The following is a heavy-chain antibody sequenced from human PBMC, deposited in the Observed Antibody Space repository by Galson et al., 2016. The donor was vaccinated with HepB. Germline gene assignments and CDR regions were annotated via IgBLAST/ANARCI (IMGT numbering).Heavy chain of an antibody. V-gene: IGHV1-18*01. D-gene: IGHD3-22*01. Sequence: SVKVSCKASGYTFTSFTIGWVRQAPGQGLEWMGWITDYNGNTNYAQKLQGRVTMTTDTSTSTAYMQLRSLRSGDTAVYYCARIGYDNSGYFPDFWGQGTPVTVSS. CDR3: ARIGYDNSGYFPDF. J-gene: IGHJ4*02. CDR2: ITDYNGNT. CDR1: GYTFTSFT.